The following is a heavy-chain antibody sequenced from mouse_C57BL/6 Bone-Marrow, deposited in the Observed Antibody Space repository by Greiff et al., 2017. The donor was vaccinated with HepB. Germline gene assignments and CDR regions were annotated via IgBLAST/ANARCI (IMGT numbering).Heavy chain of an antibody. D-gene: IGHD2-4*01. CDR1: GFSLTSYG. Sequence: VKLVESGPGLVQPSQSLSITCTVSGFSLTSYGVHWVRQSPGKGLEWLGVIWSGGSTDYNAAFISRLSISKDNSKSQVFFKMNSLQADDTAIYYCARSIYYDTDGSFAYWGQGTLVTVSA. V-gene: IGHV2-2*01. J-gene: IGHJ3*01. CDR2: IWSGGST. CDR3: ARSIYYDTDGSFAY.